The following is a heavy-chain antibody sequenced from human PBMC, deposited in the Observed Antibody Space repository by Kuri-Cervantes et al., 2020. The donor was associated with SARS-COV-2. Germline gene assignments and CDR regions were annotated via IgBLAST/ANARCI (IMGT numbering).Heavy chain of an antibody. CDR2: IYHSGST. V-gene: IGHV4-38-2*02. CDR1: GYSISSGYY. D-gene: IGHD6-13*01. J-gene: IGHJ4*02. Sequence: SETLSLTCTVSGYSISSGYYWGWIRQPPGKGLEWIGSIYHSGSTYYNPSLKSRVTISVDTSKNQFSLKLSSVTAADTAVYYCARVPIAAPEYWGQGTLVTV. CDR3: ARVPIAAPEY.